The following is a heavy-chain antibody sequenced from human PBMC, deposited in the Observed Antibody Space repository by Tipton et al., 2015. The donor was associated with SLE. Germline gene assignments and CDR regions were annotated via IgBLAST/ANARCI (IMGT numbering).Heavy chain of an antibody. V-gene: IGHV4-4*09. CDR1: GDSITTYY. CDR3: ARTVVPAAMGAFDI. D-gene: IGHD2-2*01. CDR2: IHSSGST. J-gene: IGHJ3*02. Sequence: TLSLTCTVSGDSITTYYWSWIRQPPGKGLEWIGFIHSSGSTKYNPSLKSRLTMSVDTSQNQFSLKLSSMTAADTAVYYCARTVVPAAMGAFDIWGQGTMVTVSS.